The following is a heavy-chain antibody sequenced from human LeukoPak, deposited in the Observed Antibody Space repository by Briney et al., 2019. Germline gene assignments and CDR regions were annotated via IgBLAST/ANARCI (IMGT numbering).Heavy chain of an antibody. CDR3: ARLIRTGNDY. CDR2: IYYNGSP. Sequence: SETLSLTCTVSGGSISSSNYFWGWIRQPPGKGLEWIGSIYYNGSPYYYPSLESRVTISVDTSKNQFSLKLSSVTAADTAVYYCARLIRTGNDYWGQGTLVTVSS. J-gene: IGHJ4*02. V-gene: IGHV4-39*01. CDR1: GGSISSSNYF. D-gene: IGHD1-1*01.